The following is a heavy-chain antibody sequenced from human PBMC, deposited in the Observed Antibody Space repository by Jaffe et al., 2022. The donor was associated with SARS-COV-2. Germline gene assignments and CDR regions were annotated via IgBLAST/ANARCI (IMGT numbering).Heavy chain of an antibody. CDR2: INPSGGST. J-gene: IGHJ4*02. CDR1: GYTFTSYY. D-gene: IGHD3-22*01. Sequence: QVQLVQSGAEVKKPGASVKVSCKASGYTFTSYYMHWVRQAPGQGLEWMGIINPSGGSTSYAQKFQGRVTMTRDTSTSTVYMELSSLRSEDTAVYYCAREAENYYDSSGYFSSFGDWGQGTLVTVSS. V-gene: IGHV1-46*01. CDR3: AREAENYYDSSGYFSSFGD.